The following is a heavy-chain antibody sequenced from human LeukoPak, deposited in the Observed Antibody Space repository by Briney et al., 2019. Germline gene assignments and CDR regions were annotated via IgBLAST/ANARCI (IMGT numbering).Heavy chain of an antibody. D-gene: IGHD2-21*02. CDR1: GYSFTNYW. J-gene: IGHJ4*02. Sequence: GESLKISCKGSGYSFTNYWIGWVRQLPGKGLEWMGIVYPGDSDTRYGPSFQGQVTISADKSISTAYLQWSNLKASDTAMYYCARRAYCGGDCYPDYWGQGTLVTVSS. V-gene: IGHV5-51*01. CDR3: ARRAYCGGDCYPDY. CDR2: VYPGDSDT.